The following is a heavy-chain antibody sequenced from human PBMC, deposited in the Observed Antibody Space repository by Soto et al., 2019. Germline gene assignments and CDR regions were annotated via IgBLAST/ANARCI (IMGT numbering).Heavy chain of an antibody. J-gene: IGHJ4*02. CDR2: IYYSGST. D-gene: IGHD4-4*01. CDR1: GGSISSGDYY. Sequence: KTSETLSLTCTVSGGSISSGDYYWSWIRQPPGKGLEWIGYIYYSGSTYYNPSLKSRVTISVDTSKNQFSLKLSSVTAADTAVYYCARDRLLYSNFPLFDYWGQGTLVTVSS. V-gene: IGHV4-30-4*01. CDR3: ARDRLLYSNFPLFDY.